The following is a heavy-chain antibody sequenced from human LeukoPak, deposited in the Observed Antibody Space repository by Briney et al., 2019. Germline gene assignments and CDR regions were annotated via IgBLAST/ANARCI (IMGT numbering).Heavy chain of an antibody. CDR2: IYWDDDK. Sequence: AGPTLVNPTQTLTLTCTFSGFSLSTNGVGVGWILQPPGEALEWLALIYWDDDKRYSPSLKSRLTIIKDTSKNQVVLTLTNVDPVDTATYYCAHRYRAYTSPWFLGVFDYWGQGTLVTVSS. V-gene: IGHV2-5*02. CDR1: GFSLSTNGVG. CDR3: AHRYRAYTSPWFLGVFDY. D-gene: IGHD5-18*01. J-gene: IGHJ4*02.